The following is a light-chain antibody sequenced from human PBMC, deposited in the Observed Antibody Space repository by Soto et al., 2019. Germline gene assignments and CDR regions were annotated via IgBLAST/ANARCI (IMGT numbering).Light chain of an antibody. CDR3: QQYDSSPRT. J-gene: IGKJ1*01. CDR2: AAS. V-gene: IGKV3-15*01. Sequence: EMVMTQSPGTLSVSPGERATLSCRASQSVSSNLAWYQQKPGQAPRLLIYAASTRATDIPARFSGSGSGTDFTLTINRLEPEDFAVYYCQQYDSSPRTFGQGTKVDIK. CDR1: QSVSSN.